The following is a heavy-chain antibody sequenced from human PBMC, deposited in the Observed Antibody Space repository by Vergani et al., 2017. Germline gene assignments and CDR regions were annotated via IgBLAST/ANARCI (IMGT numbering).Heavy chain of an antibody. D-gene: IGHD3-9*01. Sequence: QVQVVQSGAEVKKSGASVKVSCKTSGYTFSNHYMHWVRQAPGQGLEGMGIINPSGGHTNYAQKFQGRVTMTRDTSTSTVYMELSSLRSEDTAIYYCARGDYGILTGYRFWGQGTLVTVSA. CDR2: INPSGGHT. CDR1: GYTFSNHY. CDR3: ARGDYGILTGYRF. V-gene: IGHV1-46*03. J-gene: IGHJ4*02.